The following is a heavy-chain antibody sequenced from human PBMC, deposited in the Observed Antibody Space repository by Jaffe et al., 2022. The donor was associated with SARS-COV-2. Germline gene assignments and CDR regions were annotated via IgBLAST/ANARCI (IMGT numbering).Heavy chain of an antibody. CDR1: GFTFSSYG. D-gene: IGHD6-13*01. Sequence: QVQLVESGGGVVQPGRSLRLSCAASGFTFSSYGMHWVRQAPGKGLEWVAVISYDGSNKYYADSVKGRFTISRDNSKNTLYLQMNSLRAEDTAVYYCARGSGQQLPNYYYYYGMDVWGQGTTVTVSS. CDR2: ISYDGSNK. CDR3: ARGSGQQLPNYYYYYGMDV. J-gene: IGHJ6*02. V-gene: IGHV3-30*03.